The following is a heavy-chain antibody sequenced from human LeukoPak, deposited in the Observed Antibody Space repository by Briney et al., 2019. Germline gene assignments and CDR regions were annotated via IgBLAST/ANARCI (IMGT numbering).Heavy chain of an antibody. CDR3: ARVLPVPYLLDS. D-gene: IGHD3-10*02. J-gene: IGHJ4*02. Sequence: SETLSLTCGISGHSTTRGYYWAWFRQSPGKALEWIATFFQSEKSFYNASLKSRVLMSLDTSKSQFSLNLTSVTAADTAVHYCARVLPVPYLLDSWGQGTHVTVSS. V-gene: IGHV4-38-2*01. CDR1: GHSTTRGYY. CDR2: FFQSEKS.